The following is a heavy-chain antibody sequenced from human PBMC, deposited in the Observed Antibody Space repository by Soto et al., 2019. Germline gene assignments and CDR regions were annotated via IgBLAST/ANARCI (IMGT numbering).Heavy chain of an antibody. D-gene: IGHD2-8*01. J-gene: IGHJ6*02. V-gene: IGHV3-43*01. CDR3: AKDIRGYCTNGVCDYYYYYGMDV. CDR2: ISWDGGST. Sequence: AXESLRLSFAASGFTFDDYTMHGVRQAPGKGLEWVSLISWDGGSTYYADSVKGRFTISRDNSKNSLYLQMNSLRTEDTALYYCAKDIRGYCTNGVCDYYYYYGMDVWGQGTTVTVSS. CDR1: GFTFDDYT.